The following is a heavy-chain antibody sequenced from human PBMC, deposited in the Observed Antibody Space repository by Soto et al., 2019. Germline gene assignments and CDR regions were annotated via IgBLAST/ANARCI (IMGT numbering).Heavy chain of an antibody. V-gene: IGHV4-59*01. CDR1: VGSIRDYF. J-gene: IGHJ5*02. Sequence: PSETLSLTCTFSVGSIRDYFWTWIRQPPGKGLEWLGYVFYSGSTNYNPSLRSRVTISVDTSKNQFSLKLSSVTAAGTAVYYCARTRTIASCSGDCPYNWFDPWGQGTMVTVSS. CDR3: ARTRTIASCSGDCPYNWFDP. CDR2: VFYSGST. D-gene: IGHD2-21*01.